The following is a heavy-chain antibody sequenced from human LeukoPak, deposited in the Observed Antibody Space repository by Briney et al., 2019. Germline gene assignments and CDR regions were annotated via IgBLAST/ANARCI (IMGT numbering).Heavy chain of an antibody. D-gene: IGHD3-9*01. CDR1: GYTFTSYD. CDR3: TRGDILTGLGSYYFDY. Sequence: ASVKVSCKASGYTFTSYDINWVRQATGQGLEWMGWMNPNSGNTGYAQKFQGRVTMTRDTSISTAYMELSRLRSDDTAVYYCTRGDILTGLGSYYFDYWGQGTLVTVSS. CDR2: MNPNSGNT. J-gene: IGHJ4*02. V-gene: IGHV1-8*02.